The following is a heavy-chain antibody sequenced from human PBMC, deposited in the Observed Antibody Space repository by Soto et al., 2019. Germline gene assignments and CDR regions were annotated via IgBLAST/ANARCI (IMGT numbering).Heavy chain of an antibody. V-gene: IGHV3-21*01. CDR3: AREGHIVATISASYYFDY. D-gene: IGHD5-12*01. Sequence: EVQLVESGGGLVQPGGSLRLSCAASGFTFSSYSMNWVRQAPGKGLEWVSSISSSSSYIYYADSVKGRFTISRDNAKNSLYLQMNSLRAEYTAVYYCAREGHIVATISASYYFDYWGQGTLVTVSS. CDR2: ISSSSSYI. J-gene: IGHJ4*02. CDR1: GFTFSSYS.